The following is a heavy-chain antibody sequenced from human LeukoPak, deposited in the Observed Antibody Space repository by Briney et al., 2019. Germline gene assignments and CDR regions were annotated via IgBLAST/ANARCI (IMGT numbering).Heavy chain of an antibody. CDR1: LGSISSDDHY. Sequence: PSETLSLTCTLSLGSISSDDHYWRCIREPPGKGLEWIGHITYSGSTDYSSCLRSRVTMSVDTSKNQFSLELNSVTAAETAMYFCARGGVGGYDYFDSWGQGTLVAVSS. CDR3: ARGGVGGYDYFDS. CDR2: ITYSGST. J-gene: IGHJ4*02. V-gene: IGHV4-30-4*01. D-gene: IGHD5-12*01.